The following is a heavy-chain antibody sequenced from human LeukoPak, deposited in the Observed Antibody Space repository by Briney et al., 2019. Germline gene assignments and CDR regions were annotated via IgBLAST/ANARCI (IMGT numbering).Heavy chain of an antibody. V-gene: IGHV3-30-3*01. CDR3: ARDRVQLWNYGMDV. CDR1: GFTFSSYA. CDR2: ISYHGNNE. J-gene: IGHJ6*02. Sequence: GRSLRLSCVASGFTFSSYAMHWVRQGPGKGLEWVGTISYHGNNEYYADSVKGRFTISRDNSKNTLYLQMNSLRTEDTAAYYCARDRVQLWNYGMDVWGQGTTVTVSS. D-gene: IGHD1-1*01.